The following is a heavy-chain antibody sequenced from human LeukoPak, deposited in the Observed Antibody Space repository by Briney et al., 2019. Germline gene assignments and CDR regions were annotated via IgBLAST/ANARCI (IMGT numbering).Heavy chain of an antibody. D-gene: IGHD3-16*01. V-gene: IGHV4-59*01. CDR1: GGSFNTYY. CDR3: ARVITVRGVIFDY. Sequence: PSETLSLTCTVSGGSFNTYYWSWIRQPPGKGLEWLGYIYYSGSTNYNPSLKSRVTISVHPSKNQFSLKLSSVTAADTAVYYCARVITVRGVIFDYWGQGTLVTVSS. J-gene: IGHJ4*02. CDR2: IYYSGST.